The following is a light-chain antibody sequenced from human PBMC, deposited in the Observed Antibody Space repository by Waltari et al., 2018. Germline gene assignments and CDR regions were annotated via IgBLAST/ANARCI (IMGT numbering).Light chain of an antibody. Sequence: WNQHEPGKAPKVMVYGVSKRPSEVSNRFSVSKSGNTDSLTISGLQAEDEADYYWSSYTSSSTWVFGGGTKLTVL. J-gene: IGLJ3*02. V-gene: IGLV2-14*03. CDR3: SSYTSSSTWV. CDR2: GVS.